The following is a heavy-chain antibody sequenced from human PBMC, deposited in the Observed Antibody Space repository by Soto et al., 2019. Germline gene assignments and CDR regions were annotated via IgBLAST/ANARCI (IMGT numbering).Heavy chain of an antibody. CDR1: GFTFSSYG. V-gene: IGHV3-30*18. CDR3: AKDLLSIAVAGPFDY. J-gene: IGHJ4*02. D-gene: IGHD6-19*01. Sequence: GGSLRLSCAASGFTFSSYGMHWVRQAPGKGLEWVAVISYDGSNKYYADSVKGRFTISRDNSKNTLYLQMNSLRAEDTAVYYCAKDLLSIAVAGPFDYWGQGTLVTVSS. CDR2: ISYDGSNK.